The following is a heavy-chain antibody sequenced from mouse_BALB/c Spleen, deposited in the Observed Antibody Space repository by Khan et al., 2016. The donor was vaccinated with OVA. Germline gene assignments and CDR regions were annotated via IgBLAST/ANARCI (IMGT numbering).Heavy chain of an antibody. Sequence: QVQLQQSGPELVKPGALVKISCKASGYTFTSYDINWVKQRPGQGLEWIGWIYPGDDSTNYNEKFKGMATLTADNSSNTAYIQLSILTSENSAVYFCAREGLRGVGWDYWGQGTSVTVSS. CDR3: AREGLRGVGWDY. CDR1: GYTFTSYD. J-gene: IGHJ4*01. CDR2: IYPGDDST. D-gene: IGHD2-4*01. V-gene: IGHV1S56*01.